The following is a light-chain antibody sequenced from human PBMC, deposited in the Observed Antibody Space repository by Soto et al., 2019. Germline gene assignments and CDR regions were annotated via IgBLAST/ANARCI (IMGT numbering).Light chain of an antibody. CDR1: QSVSSY. Sequence: EIVLTQSPATLSLSPGARAPLSCRASQSVSSYLAWYQQKPGQAPRLLIYDASNRATGIPARFSGSGSGTDFTLTISSLEPEDFAVYYCQQRSNWPLLTFGQGTRLEIK. V-gene: IGKV3-11*01. CDR3: QQRSNWPLLT. J-gene: IGKJ5*01. CDR2: DAS.